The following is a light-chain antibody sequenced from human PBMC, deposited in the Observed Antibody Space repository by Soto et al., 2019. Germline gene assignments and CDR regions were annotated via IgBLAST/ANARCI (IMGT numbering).Light chain of an antibody. Sequence: EIVMTHSPATLSVSPCERATLSFRASQSVSSNLAWYQQKPGQAPRLLIYGASTRATGIPARFSGSGSGTEFTLTISGLQSEDFAVYYCQQYNNWPITFGQGTRLEIK. CDR3: QQYNNWPIT. CDR1: QSVSSN. CDR2: GAS. J-gene: IGKJ5*01. V-gene: IGKV3-15*01.